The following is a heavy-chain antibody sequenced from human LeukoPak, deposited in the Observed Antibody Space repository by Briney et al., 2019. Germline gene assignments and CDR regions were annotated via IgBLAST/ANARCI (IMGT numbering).Heavy chain of an antibody. CDR3: ARGDVVGVDP. CDR1: GYSFTSYW. V-gene: IGHV5-10-1*01. Sequence: GESLKISCKGSGYSFTSYWISGVRQMLGKGLEWMARIDPSDSYTNYSPSFQGHVTISADKSISTAYLQWSSLKASDTAMYYCARGDVVGVDPWGQGTLVTVSS. D-gene: IGHD2-2*01. CDR2: IDPSDSYT. J-gene: IGHJ5*02.